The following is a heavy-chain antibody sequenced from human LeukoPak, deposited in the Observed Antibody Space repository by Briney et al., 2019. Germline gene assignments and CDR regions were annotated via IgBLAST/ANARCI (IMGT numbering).Heavy chain of an antibody. J-gene: IGHJ4*02. V-gene: IGHV3-64D*09. CDR1: GFIFNEYA. D-gene: IGHD2-2*01. CDR2: ISSNGGST. Sequence: GGSLRLSCAASGFIFNEYAMHWVRQAPGKGLEYVSAISSNGGSTYYADSVKGRFTISRDNSKNTLYLQMSSLRAEDTAVYYCVKTSSSVVVPAARFDYWGQGTLVTVSS. CDR3: VKTSSSVVVPAARFDY.